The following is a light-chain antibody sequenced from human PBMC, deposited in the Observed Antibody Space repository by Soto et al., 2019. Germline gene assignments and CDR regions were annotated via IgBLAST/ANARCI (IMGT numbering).Light chain of an antibody. Sequence: DIVVTQSPDSLAVSLGERATINCKSSQSIFSTSYNKSYLAWYQQKPGQAPRLLIYGASSRATGIPDRFSGSGSGTDFTLTISRLEPEDFAVYYCQQYGSSPPWTFGQGTKVEIK. CDR3: QQYGSSPPWT. V-gene: IGKV3-20*01. CDR2: GAS. CDR1: QSIFSTSYNKSY. J-gene: IGKJ1*01.